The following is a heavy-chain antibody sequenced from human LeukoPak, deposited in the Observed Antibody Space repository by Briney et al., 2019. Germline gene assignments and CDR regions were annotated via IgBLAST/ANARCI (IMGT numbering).Heavy chain of an antibody. CDR3: ARVSDIMLSFGGGISYFDY. J-gene: IGHJ4*02. D-gene: IGHD3-16*02. CDR1: GGSFSDCH. Sequence: SETLSLTCALYGGSFSDCHWTWIRQPPGKGQGWIGKINHSGGAAYNPSLRSRITISVDTSKNQFSLQLSSVTAADTGVYYSARVSDIMLSFGGGISYFDYWGQGSLVTVSS. V-gene: IGHV4-34*01. CDR2: INHSGGA.